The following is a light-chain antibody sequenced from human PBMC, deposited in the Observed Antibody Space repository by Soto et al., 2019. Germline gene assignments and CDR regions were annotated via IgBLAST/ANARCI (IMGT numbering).Light chain of an antibody. J-gene: IGKJ1*01. V-gene: IGKV1-5*03. CDR1: QSISSW. CDR2: KAS. CDR3: QHNNSYSET. Sequence: DIQMTQSPSTLSASVGDRATLSCRAGQSISSWLAWYQQKPGKPPKLLIYKASSLESGIPSRFSGSGSGTEFTLTISSLQPDDFATYYCQHNNSYSETFGQGTKVDIK.